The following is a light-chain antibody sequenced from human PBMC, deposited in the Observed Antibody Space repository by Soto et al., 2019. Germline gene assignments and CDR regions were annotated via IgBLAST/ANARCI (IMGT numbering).Light chain of an antibody. CDR3: QQSYSTPWT. CDR2: AAS. V-gene: IGKV1-39*01. J-gene: IGKJ1*01. Sequence: DIQMTQSPSSLSASVGYRFTISCRASQSISSYLNWYQQKPGKAPKLLVYAASSLQSGVPSRFSGSGSGTDFTLTISSLQTEDCATYYCQQSYSTPWTFGQGTKVDIK. CDR1: QSISSY.